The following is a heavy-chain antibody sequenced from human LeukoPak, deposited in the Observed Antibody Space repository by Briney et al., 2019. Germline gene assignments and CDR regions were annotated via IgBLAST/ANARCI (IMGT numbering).Heavy chain of an antibody. V-gene: IGHV4-31*03. CDR1: GGSISSGGYY. CDR3: ARYGDSKDYFDY. D-gene: IGHD2-21*02. CDR2: IYYSGST. Sequence: SETLSLTCTVSGGSISSGGYYWSWIRQHPGKGLEWIGYIYYSGSTYYNPSLKSRVTISVDTSKNQFSLKLSSVTAADTAVYYCARYGDSKDYFDYWGQGTLVTVSS. J-gene: IGHJ4*02.